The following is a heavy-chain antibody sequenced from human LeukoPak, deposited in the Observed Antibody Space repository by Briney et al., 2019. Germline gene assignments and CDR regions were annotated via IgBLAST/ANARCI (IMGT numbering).Heavy chain of an antibody. V-gene: IGHV3-23*01. CDR3: AKSPPFPIVVVPAATTYFDY. D-gene: IGHD2-2*01. CDR1: GFTFSSYA. Sequence: GGSLRLSCAASGFTFSSYAMSWVRQAPGKGLEWVSAISGSGGNTYYADSVKGRFTISRDNSKNTLYLQMNSLRAEDTAVYYCAKSPPFPIVVVPAATTYFDYWGQGTLVTVSS. J-gene: IGHJ4*02. CDR2: ISGSGGNT.